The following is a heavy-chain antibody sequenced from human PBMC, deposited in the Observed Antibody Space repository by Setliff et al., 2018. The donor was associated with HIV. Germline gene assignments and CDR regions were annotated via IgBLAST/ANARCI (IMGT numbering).Heavy chain of an antibody. V-gene: IGHV3-21*01. J-gene: IGHJ6*03. D-gene: IGHD6-19*01. CDR2: ISSSSSYI. CDR3: ARCGFIAVAGTHYYYYMDV. Sequence: GESLKISCAASGFTFSSYSMNWVRQAPGKGLEWVSSISSSSSYIYYADSVKGRFTISRDNAKNSLYLQMNSLRAEDTAVYYCARCGFIAVAGTHYYYYMDVWGKGTTVTVSS. CDR1: GFTFSSYS.